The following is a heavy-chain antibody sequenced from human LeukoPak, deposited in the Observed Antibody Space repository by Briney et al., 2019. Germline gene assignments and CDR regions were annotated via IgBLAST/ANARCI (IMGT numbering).Heavy chain of an antibody. J-gene: IGHJ4*02. CDR3: AKASNYDFWSGYYTFDY. D-gene: IGHD3-3*01. CDR2: ISWNSGSI. V-gene: IGHV3-9*01. CDR1: GFTFDDYA. Sequence: PGRSLRLSCAASGFTFDDYAMHWVRQAPGKGLEWVSGISWNSGSIGYADSVKGRFTISRDNAKNSLYLQMNSLRAEDTALYYCAKASNYDFWSGYYTFDYWGQGTQVTVSS.